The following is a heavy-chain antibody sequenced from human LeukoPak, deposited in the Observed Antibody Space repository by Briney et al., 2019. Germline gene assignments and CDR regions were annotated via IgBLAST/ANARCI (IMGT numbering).Heavy chain of an antibody. Sequence: TGGSLRLSCAASGFTFSSYAMSWVRQAPGKGLEWVSAISGSGGSTYYADSVKGRFTISRDNSKNTLYLQMNSLRDEDTAVYYCAKDRGGYCSSTSCYTGIGWFDPWGQGTLVTVSS. D-gene: IGHD2-2*02. CDR2: ISGSGGST. CDR1: GFTFSSYA. J-gene: IGHJ5*02. CDR3: AKDRGGYCSSTSCYTGIGWFDP. V-gene: IGHV3-23*01.